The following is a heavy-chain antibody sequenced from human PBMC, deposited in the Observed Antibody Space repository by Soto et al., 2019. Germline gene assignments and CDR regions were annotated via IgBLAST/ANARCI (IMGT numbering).Heavy chain of an antibody. CDR2: ISSSGNSI. CDR3: ARVTHYFDY. V-gene: IGHV3-11*01. Sequence: QDQLVESGGGLVKPGGSLRLSCAASGFSFSDYYMSWIRQAPGKGLEWVSYISSSGNSIHYAASVKGRFTISRDNAKNSLFLQMNSLRVEDTAVYYCARVTHYFDYWGQGTLVAVSS. D-gene: IGHD2-15*01. J-gene: IGHJ4*02. CDR1: GFSFSDYY.